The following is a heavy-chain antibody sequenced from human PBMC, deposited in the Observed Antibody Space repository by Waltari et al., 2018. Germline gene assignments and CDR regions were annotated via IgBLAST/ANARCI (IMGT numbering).Heavy chain of an antibody. CDR1: GSRFTNYC. D-gene: IGHD6-19*01. Sequence: EVQLVQSGAEVKKPGESLKISCKGSGSRFTNYCIAWLRQMPGKGLAWMGIISPGDSDTRYIPSFQGQVTISADKSISTAYLQWSSLKASDTAIYYCARSRVDSGWYRGFDYWGQGTLVTVSS. CDR2: ISPGDSDT. CDR3: ARSRVDSGWYRGFDY. V-gene: IGHV5-51*01. J-gene: IGHJ4*02.